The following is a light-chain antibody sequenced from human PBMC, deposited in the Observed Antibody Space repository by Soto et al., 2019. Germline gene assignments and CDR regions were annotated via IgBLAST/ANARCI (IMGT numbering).Light chain of an antibody. CDR2: EVS. J-gene: IGLJ3*02. CDR1: SSDVGGYNY. V-gene: IGLV2-14*01. Sequence: QSVLTQPASVSGSPGQSITISCTGSSSDVGGYNYVSWYKQHPGKAPKLMIYEVSNRPSGVSNRFSGSKSGNTASLTISGLQAEDEADYYCSSYTSSTTLVFGGGTKLTVL. CDR3: SSYTSSTTLV.